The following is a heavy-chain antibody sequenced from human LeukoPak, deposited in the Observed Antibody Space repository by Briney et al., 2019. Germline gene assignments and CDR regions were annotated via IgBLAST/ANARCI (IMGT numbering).Heavy chain of an antibody. J-gene: IGHJ4*02. CDR3: ARGTYGSGIIDY. Sequence: GGSLRLSCAASGFTFSSYDMHWVRQATGKGLEWVSAIGTAGDTYYPGSVKGRFTISRENAKNSLYLQMNSLRAGDTAVYYCARGTYGSGIIDYWGQGTLVTVSS. D-gene: IGHD3-10*01. V-gene: IGHV3-13*01. CDR2: IGTAGDT. CDR1: GFTFSSYD.